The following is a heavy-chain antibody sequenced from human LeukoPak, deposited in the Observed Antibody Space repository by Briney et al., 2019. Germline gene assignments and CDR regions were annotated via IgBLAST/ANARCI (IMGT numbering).Heavy chain of an antibody. Sequence: GASVKVSCKASGYTFTSYGISWVRQAPGQGLEWMGWISAYSGDTNYAQKLQGRAAMTTDTSTSTAYMELRSLSSDDTAVYYCARDLELLDYWGQGTLVTVSS. D-gene: IGHD1-7*01. V-gene: IGHV1-18*01. J-gene: IGHJ4*02. CDR2: ISAYSGDT. CDR1: GYTFTSYG. CDR3: ARDLELLDY.